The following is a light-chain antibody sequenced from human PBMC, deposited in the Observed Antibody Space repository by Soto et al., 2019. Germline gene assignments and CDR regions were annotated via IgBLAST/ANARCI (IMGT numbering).Light chain of an antibody. CDR3: QQYGRSPKT. CDR1: QSVSSN. J-gene: IGKJ1*01. CDR2: GAS. V-gene: IGKV3-20*01. Sequence: EIVMSQSPATLSVSPGERATLSCRASQSVSSNLAWYQQKPGQAPRLLIYGASSRATGIPDRFSGSGSGTDFTLTISRLEPEDFAVYYCQQYGRSPKTFGQGTKVDNK.